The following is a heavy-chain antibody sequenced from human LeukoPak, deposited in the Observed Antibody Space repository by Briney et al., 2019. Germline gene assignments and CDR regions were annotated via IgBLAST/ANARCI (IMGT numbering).Heavy chain of an antibody. D-gene: IGHD6-13*01. V-gene: IGHV4-61*02. CDR2: IYTSGST. Sequence: SQTLSLTCTVSGGPISSGSYYWSWIRQPAGKGLEWIGRIYTSGSTNYNPSLKSRVTISVDTSKNQFSLKLSSVTAADTAVYYCARGPSRIAAADADYWGQGTLVTVSS. CDR3: ARGPSRIAAADADY. CDR1: GGPISSGSYY. J-gene: IGHJ4*02.